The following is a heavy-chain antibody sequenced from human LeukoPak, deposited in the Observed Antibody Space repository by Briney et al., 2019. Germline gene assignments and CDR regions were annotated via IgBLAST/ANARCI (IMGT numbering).Heavy chain of an antibody. V-gene: IGHV3-48*01. CDR3: ARVEYSSSPLDY. J-gene: IGHJ4*02. Sequence: PGGSVRLSYAASGFTFSSYSMNWVRQAPGRGLEGVSYVSSSSSTIYYADSVKGRFTISRDNAKNSLYLQMNSLRAEDTAVYYCARVEYSSSPLDYWGQGTLVTVSS. CDR1: GFTFSSYS. CDR2: VSSSSSTI. D-gene: IGHD6-6*01.